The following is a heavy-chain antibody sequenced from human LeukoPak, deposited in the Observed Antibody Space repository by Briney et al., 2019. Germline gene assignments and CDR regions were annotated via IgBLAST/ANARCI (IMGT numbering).Heavy chain of an antibody. CDR1: GGTFSSYA. V-gene: IGHV1-69*06. D-gene: IGHD3-22*01. Sequence: VASVKVSCKASGGTFSSYAISWVRQAPGQGLEWMGGIIPIFGTANYAQKFQGRVTITADKSTSTAYMELSSLRSEDTAVYYCARDLNTETYYYDSSGYYDYWGQGTLVTVSS. J-gene: IGHJ4*02. CDR3: ARDLNTETYYYDSSGYYDY. CDR2: IIPIFGTA.